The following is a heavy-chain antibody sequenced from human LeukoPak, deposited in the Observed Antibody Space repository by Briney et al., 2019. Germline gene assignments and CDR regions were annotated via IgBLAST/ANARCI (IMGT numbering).Heavy chain of an antibody. D-gene: IGHD5/OR15-5a*01. CDR3: ARDLRRGQHWFDP. V-gene: IGHV3-21*01. CDR2: ISSSSSYI. CDR1: GFTFSSYS. Sequence: GGSLRLSCAASGFTFSSYSMNWVRQAPGKGLEWVSSISSSSSYIYYADSVKGRFTISRDNAKNSLYLQMNSLRAEDTAVYYCARDLRRGQHWFDPWGQGTLVTVSS. J-gene: IGHJ5*02.